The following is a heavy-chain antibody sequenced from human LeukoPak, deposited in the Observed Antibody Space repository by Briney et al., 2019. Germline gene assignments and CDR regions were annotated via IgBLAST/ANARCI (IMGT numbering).Heavy chain of an antibody. V-gene: IGHV1-24*01. CDR1: GYTLTELS. J-gene: IGHJ6*03. CDR2: FDPEDGET. CDR3: ATGTSLYYYYYMDV. Sequence: ASVKVSCKVSGYTLTELSMHWVRQAPGKGLEWMGGFDPEDGETIYAQKFQGRVTMTEDTSTDTAYMELSSLRSEDTAVYYCATGTSLYYYYYMDVWGKGTTVTVSS. D-gene: IGHD2-2*01.